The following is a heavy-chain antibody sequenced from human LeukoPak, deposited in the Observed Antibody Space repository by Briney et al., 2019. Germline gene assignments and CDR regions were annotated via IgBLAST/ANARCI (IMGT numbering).Heavy chain of an antibody. CDR3: AKSPTVDAAFDI. D-gene: IGHD4-23*01. CDR1: GLTFSSYA. CDR2: IGYTGDST. J-gene: IGHJ3*02. V-gene: IGHV3-23*01. Sequence: GGSLRLSCAASGLTFSSYAMNWVRQAPGKGLEWVSGIGYTGDSTFYADSVKGRFTVSRDSSKNTLFLHMNSLRAEDTALYYCAKSPTVDAAFDIWGQGTMVTVPS.